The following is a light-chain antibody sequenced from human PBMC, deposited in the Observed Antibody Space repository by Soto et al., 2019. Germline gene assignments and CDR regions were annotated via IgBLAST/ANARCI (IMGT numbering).Light chain of an antibody. V-gene: IGLV2-14*01. CDR1: SSDVGANIF. CDR2: TVS. J-gene: IGLJ1*01. Sequence: QSVLTQPAPVSGSRGQSLTISCTGTSSDVGANIFVSWYQQHPGKVPKLMIYTVSSRPSGVSQRFSGSKSGNTASLTISGLQAEDEADYYCSSFTTDSTYVFGTGTKVTVL. CDR3: SSFTTDSTYV.